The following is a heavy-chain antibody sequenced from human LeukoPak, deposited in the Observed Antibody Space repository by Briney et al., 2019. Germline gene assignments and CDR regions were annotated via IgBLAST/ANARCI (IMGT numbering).Heavy chain of an antibody. J-gene: IGHJ4*02. CDR3: AGAYSDYNFIFDY. D-gene: IGHD5-12*01. V-gene: IGHV4-59*01. CDR2: VYYSGST. Sequence: SETLSLTCTVSGASISSYYWSWIRQPPGKGLEWIGFVYYSGSTNYDPSLKSRVTISLDTSKNQFSLKMSSVTAADTAVYYCAGAYSDYNFIFDYWGQGTLVTVSS. CDR1: GASISSYY.